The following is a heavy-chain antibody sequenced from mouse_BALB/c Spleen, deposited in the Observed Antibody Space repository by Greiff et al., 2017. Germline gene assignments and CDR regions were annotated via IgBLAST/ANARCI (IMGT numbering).Heavy chain of an antibody. CDR1: GFTFSNYW. D-gene: IGHD4-1*01. J-gene: IGHJ4*01. CDR3: TANWDALDY. CDR2: IRLKSNNYAT. Sequence: EVQLQESGGGLVQPGGSMKLSCVASGFTFSNYWMNWVRQSPEKGLEWVAEIRLKSNNYATHYAESVKGRFTISRDDSKSSVYLQMNNLRAEDTGIYYCTANWDALDYWGQGTSVTVSS. V-gene: IGHV6-6*02.